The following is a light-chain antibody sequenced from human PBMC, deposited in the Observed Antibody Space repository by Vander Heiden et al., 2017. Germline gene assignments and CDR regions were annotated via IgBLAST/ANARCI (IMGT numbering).Light chain of an antibody. CDR1: QTIGND. CDR2: GVS. CDR3: HQDSHWPFT. J-gene: IGKJ5*01. Sequence: ERVMTQSPATLSVSPGERATLSCGASQTIGNDLAWYQQKPGQAPRLLIYGVSTRATGIPARFSGSGSGTEFTLTISSLQSEDFAVYFCHQDSHWPFTFGQGTRLEIK. V-gene: IGKV3-15*01.